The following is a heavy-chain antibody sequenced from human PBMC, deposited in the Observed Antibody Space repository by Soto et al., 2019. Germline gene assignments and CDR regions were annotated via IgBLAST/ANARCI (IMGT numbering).Heavy chain of an antibody. V-gene: IGHV3-33*01. CDR3: ARDGFVQLERRLIDY. D-gene: IGHD1-1*01. Sequence: GGSLRLSCAASGFTFSSYGMHWVRQAPGKGLEWVAVIWYDGSNKYYADSVKGRFTISRDNSKNTLYLQMNSLRAEDTAVYYCARDGFVQLERRLIDYWGQGTLVTVSS. CDR1: GFTFSSYG. J-gene: IGHJ4*02. CDR2: IWYDGSNK.